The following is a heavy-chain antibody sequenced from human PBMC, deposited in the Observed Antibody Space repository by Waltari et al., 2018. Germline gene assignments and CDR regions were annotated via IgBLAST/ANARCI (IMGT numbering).Heavy chain of an antibody. D-gene: IGHD3-16*01. CDR1: GVSGSNSY. V-gene: IGHV3-53*01. J-gene: IGHJ3*02. CDR3: ATFSNWVHDTFDI. CDR2: IYGVDST. Sequence: EVPRVESGGGLIQPGGSLRLSCAASGVSGSNSYVSLVRQAPGKGLEWISFIYGVDSTLYVDSVKGRFTVSRDNSKNTVHLQMNSVRVDDTAVYYCATFSNWVHDTFDIWGQGTLVSVSS.